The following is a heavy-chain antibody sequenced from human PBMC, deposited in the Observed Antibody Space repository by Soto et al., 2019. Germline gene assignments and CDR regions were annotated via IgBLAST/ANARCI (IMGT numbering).Heavy chain of an antibody. D-gene: IGHD1-26*01. V-gene: IGHV3-30*04. Sequence: QVQLVESGGGVVQPGRSLRLSCEASGFTFRSYAMHWVRQAPGKGLEWVALISFDGSKTQYADSVKGRFTISRDNSKSTLSLQMNSLTIQDTAVYYCERSGSSFPFDHWGQGTLVPVSS. CDR1: GFTFRSYA. CDR3: ERSGSSFPFDH. CDR2: ISFDGSKT. J-gene: IGHJ4*02.